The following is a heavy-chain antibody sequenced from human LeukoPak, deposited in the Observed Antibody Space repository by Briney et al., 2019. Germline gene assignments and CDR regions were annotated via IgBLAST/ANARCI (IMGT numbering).Heavy chain of an antibody. CDR1: GGSVSSGSYY. CDR2: IYYSGST. D-gene: IGHD4-17*01. V-gene: IGHV4-61*01. CDR3: ARGPRSTTTVTASFDY. J-gene: IGHJ4*02. Sequence: SETLSLTCTVSGGSVSSGSYYWSWIRQPPGKGLEWIGYIYYSGSTNYNPSLKSRVTISVDTSKNQFSLKLSSVTAADTAVYYCARGPRSTTTVTASFDYWGQGTLVTVSS.